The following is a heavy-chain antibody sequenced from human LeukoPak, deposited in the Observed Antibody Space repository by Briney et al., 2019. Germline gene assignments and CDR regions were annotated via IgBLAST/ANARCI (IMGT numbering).Heavy chain of an antibody. CDR3: ARLTIVVPSFGVDV. J-gene: IGHJ6*02. CDR2: IYYSGSTYT. CDR1: GGSISYYY. Sequence: SETLSLTCSVSGGSISYYYRGWIRQPPGKGLEWIGYIYYSGSTYTNYNPSLKSRVNISVDASKNLFSLNLSSVTGADTAMYYCARLTIVVPSFGVDVWGPGTTVTVSS. D-gene: IGHD4-11*01. V-gene: IGHV4-59*08.